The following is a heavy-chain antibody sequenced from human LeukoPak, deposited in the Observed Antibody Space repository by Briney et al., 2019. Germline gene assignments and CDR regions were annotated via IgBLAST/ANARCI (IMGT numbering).Heavy chain of an antibody. D-gene: IGHD5-18*01. CDR1: GYSFTNYW. CDR2: IYPGDSDA. V-gene: IGHV5-51*01. J-gene: IGHJ5*02. Sequence: GESLKISCKGSGYSFTNYWIAWVRQMPGKGLELMGIIYPGDSDARYSPSLEGQVTFSADKSISTAYLQWSSLKASDTAMYYCARRAEYSSDESWFDPWGQGTLVTVSS. CDR3: ARRAEYSSDESWFDP.